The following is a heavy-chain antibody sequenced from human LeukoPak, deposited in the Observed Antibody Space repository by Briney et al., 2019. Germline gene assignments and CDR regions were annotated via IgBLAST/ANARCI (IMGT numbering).Heavy chain of an antibody. D-gene: IGHD6-19*01. Sequence: GASVKVSCKASGYTFTSYDINWVRQATGQGLEWMGWMNPNSGNTGYAQKFQGRVTITRNTSISTAYMELSSLRSEDTAVYYCARGRYSSGWFDTPSSWFDPWGQGTLVTVSS. CDR2: MNPNSGNT. CDR3: ARGRYSSGWFDTPSSWFDP. V-gene: IGHV1-8*03. CDR1: GYTFTSYD. J-gene: IGHJ5*02.